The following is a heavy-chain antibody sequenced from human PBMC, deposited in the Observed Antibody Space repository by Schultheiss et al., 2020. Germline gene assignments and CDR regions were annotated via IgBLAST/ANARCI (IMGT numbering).Heavy chain of an antibody. D-gene: IGHD3-10*01. CDR1: GGSISSYY. V-gene: IGHV4-59*08. CDR2: IYYSGST. CDR3: ARLGYGSGSYGRFDP. Sequence: SETLSLTCTVSGGSISSYYWSWIRQPPGKGLEWIGYIYYSGSTNYNPSLKSRVTISVDTSKNQFSLKLSSVTAADTAVYYCARLGYGSGSYGRFDPWGQGTLVTVSS. J-gene: IGHJ5*02.